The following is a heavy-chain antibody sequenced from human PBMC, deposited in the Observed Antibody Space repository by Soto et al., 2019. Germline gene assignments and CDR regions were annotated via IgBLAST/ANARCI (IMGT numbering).Heavy chain of an antibody. J-gene: IGHJ5*02. V-gene: IGHV1-18*01. CDR2: ISAYNGNT. CDR1: GYTFTSYG. D-gene: IGHD2-2*01. Sequence: QVQLVQSGAEVKKPGASVKVSCKASGYTFTSYGISWVRQAPGQGLEWMGWISAYNGNTNYAQKLQGRVTMTTDTXXSXAXXELRSLRSDDTAVYYCARGYCSSTNCYPGVFWFDPWGQGTLVTVSS. CDR3: ARGYCSSTNCYPGVFWFDP.